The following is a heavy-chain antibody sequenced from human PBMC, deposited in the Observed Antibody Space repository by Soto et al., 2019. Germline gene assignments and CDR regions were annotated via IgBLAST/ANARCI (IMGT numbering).Heavy chain of an antibody. CDR1: GGSISSGGYY. D-gene: IGHD3-16*01. CDR3: ARGVSLGDWFDP. V-gene: IGHV4-31*03. J-gene: IGHJ5*02. CDR2: IYYSRST. Sequence: QVQLQESGPGLVKPSQTLSLTCTVSGGSISSGGYYWSWIRQHPGKGLEWIGYIYYSRSTYYNPSLKSRVTLSVNTSKNQFSLKLSSVTAADTAVYYCARGVSLGDWFDPWGQGTLVTVSS.